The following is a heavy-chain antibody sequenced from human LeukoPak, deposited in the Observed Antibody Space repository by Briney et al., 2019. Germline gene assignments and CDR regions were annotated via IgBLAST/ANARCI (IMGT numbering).Heavy chain of an antibody. CDR2: IDTAGYT. D-gene: IGHD6-13*01. CDR3: ARPQLGMGYSYYMDV. Sequence: GGSLRLSCAASEFTFSSYDMHWVRQGTGKGLEWVSAIDTAGYTYYPGSVKGRFTISRDNAKNSLYLQMNSLRPEDTAVYYCARPQLGMGYSYYMDVWGKGTSVTVSS. V-gene: IGHV3-13*01. J-gene: IGHJ6*03. CDR1: EFTFSSYD.